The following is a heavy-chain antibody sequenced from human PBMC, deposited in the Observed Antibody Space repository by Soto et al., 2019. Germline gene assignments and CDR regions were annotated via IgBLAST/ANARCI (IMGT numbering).Heavy chain of an antibody. V-gene: IGHV4-31*03. J-gene: IGHJ3*02. CDR3: ASWVREDIVVVGAFEI. CDR1: GGSISSGGYY. Sequence: SETLSLTCTVSGGSISSGGYYWSWIRQHPGKGLEWIGYIYYSGSTYYNPSLKSRVTISVDTSKNQFSLKLSSVTAADTAVYYCASWVREDIVVVGAFEIWAQGTMVTVS. D-gene: IGHD2-15*01. CDR2: IYYSGST.